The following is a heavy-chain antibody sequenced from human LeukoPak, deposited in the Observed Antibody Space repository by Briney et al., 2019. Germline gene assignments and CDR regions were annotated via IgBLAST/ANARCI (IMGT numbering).Heavy chain of an antibody. D-gene: IGHD2-15*01. J-gene: IGHJ4*02. CDR3: AHSFREISCNGGSCYYFDH. Sequence: ESGPTLVNPTQTLTLTCTFSGFSLSTSGVGVGWIRQPPGKALEWLAIIYWDDDKRYSPSLKSRLTITKDTSKNQVVRTMTNMDPVDTATYSCAHSFREISCNGGSCYYFDHWGQGTLVTVSS. V-gene: IGHV2-5*02. CDR1: GFSLSTSGVG. CDR2: IYWDDDK.